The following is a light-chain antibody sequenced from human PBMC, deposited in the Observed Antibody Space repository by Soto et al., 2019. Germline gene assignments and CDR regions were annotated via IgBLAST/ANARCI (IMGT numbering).Light chain of an antibody. J-gene: IGLJ2*01. CDR3: SSFAGSNNFDVV. CDR2: EVS. V-gene: IGLV2-8*01. Sequence: QSALTQPPSASGSPGQSVTISCTGTSSDVGGYNYVSWYQQHPGKAPKLMIYEVSKRPSGVPDRFSGSKSGNTASLTVSGLQAEDEADESCSSFAGSNNFDVVFGGGTKLTVL. CDR1: SSDVGGYNY.